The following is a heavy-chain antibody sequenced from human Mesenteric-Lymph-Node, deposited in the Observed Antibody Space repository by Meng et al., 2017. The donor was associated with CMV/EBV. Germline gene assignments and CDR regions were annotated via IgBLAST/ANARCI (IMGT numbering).Heavy chain of an antibody. J-gene: IGHJ4*02. D-gene: IGHD6-19*01. CDR1: GGSFSGYY. CDR3: ARERGWGTLMYYFDY. V-gene: IGHV4-34*01. Sequence: VYGGSFSGYYCSWIRQPPGKGLEWIGEINHSGSTNYNPSLKSRVTISVDTSKNQFSLKLSSVTAADTAVYYCARERGWGTLMYYFDYWGQGTLVTVSS. CDR2: INHSGST.